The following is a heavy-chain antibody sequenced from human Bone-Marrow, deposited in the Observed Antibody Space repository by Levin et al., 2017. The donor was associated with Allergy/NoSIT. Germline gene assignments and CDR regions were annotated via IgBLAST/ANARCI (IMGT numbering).Heavy chain of an antibody. D-gene: IGHD2-21*02. CDR2: INHSGTT. Sequence: SCAVYGGSFSGYYWSWIRQPPGKGLEWIGEINHSGTTNYNPSLKSRVTISVDTSKNQFSLKVTSVTAADTAVYYCAREGDSVTHFDYWGQGTLVSVSS. CDR3: AREGDSVTHFDY. CDR1: GGSFSGYY. J-gene: IGHJ4*02. V-gene: IGHV4-34*01.